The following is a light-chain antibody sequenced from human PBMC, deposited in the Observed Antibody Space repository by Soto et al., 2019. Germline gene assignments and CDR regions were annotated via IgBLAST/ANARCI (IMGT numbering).Light chain of an antibody. V-gene: IGKV3-15*01. CDR1: QTINNN. CDR3: HRYNNWPLT. Sequence: VMAEAPATLSGSPGERATLCCRASQTINNNVAWYQLKDGQVPRLVIYDTSTRATGVPARFSGSRSGTEFTLTINSLQSEDFAVYYCHRYNNWPLTFGGGIKVDIK. J-gene: IGKJ4*01. CDR2: DTS.